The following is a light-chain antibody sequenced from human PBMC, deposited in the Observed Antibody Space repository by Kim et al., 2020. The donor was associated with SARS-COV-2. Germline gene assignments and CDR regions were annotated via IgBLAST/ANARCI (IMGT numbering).Light chain of an antibody. V-gene: IGLV3-1*01. Sequence: SSELTQPPSVSVSPGQTASITCSGDKLGDKYAYWYQQKPGQSPVLVISQDSKRPTGIPERFSGSNSGNTATLTISGTQAMDEADYYCQAWDSSTVVFGGGTQLTVL. CDR2: QDS. J-gene: IGLJ2*01. CDR1: KLGDKY. CDR3: QAWDSSTVV.